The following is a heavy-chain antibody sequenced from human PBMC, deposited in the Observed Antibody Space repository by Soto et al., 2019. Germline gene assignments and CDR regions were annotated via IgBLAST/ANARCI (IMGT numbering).Heavy chain of an antibody. CDR1: GGSISSYY. CDR3: ARVNWNYVFGMDV. Sequence: QVQLQESGPGLVKPSETLSLTCTVSGGSISSYYWSWIRQPPGKGLEWIGYIYYSGSTNYNPSLKSRVTISVDTSKNQFSLKLSSVTAADTAVYYCARVNWNYVFGMDVWGQGTTVTVSS. CDR2: IYYSGST. J-gene: IGHJ6*02. V-gene: IGHV4-59*01. D-gene: IGHD1-7*01.